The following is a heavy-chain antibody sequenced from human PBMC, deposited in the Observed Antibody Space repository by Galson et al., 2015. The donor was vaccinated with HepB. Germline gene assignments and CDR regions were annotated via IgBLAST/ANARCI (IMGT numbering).Heavy chain of an antibody. J-gene: IGHJ4*02. Sequence: SVKVSCKASGYTFTSYYMHWVRQAPGQGLEWMGIINPSDGSTSYAQKFQGRVTMTRDTSTSTVYMELSSLRSEDTAVYYCARDIEVGATGGSFDYWGQGTLVTVSS. D-gene: IGHD1-26*01. CDR3: ARDIEVGATGGSFDY. V-gene: IGHV1-46*03. CDR2: INPSDGST. CDR1: GYTFTSYY.